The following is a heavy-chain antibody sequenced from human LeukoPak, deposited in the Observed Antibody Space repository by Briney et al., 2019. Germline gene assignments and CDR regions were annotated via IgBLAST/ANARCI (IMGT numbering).Heavy chain of an antibody. Sequence: PSETLSLTCTVSGGPITRSAYYWLWVRQSPGRGLEWLGSIYSNGDTYYNPSFESRVTIAIETSKNQFSLKMTSVTAADTAAYYCTSRGFRLPLDAFDVWGQGTRVAVSS. J-gene: IGHJ3*01. CDR1: GGPITRSAYY. CDR3: TSRGFRLPLDAFDV. CDR2: IYSNGDT. V-gene: IGHV4-39*01. D-gene: IGHD5-24*01.